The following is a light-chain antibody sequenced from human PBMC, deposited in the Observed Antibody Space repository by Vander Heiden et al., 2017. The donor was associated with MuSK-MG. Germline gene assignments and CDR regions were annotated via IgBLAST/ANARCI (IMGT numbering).Light chain of an antibody. CDR1: QSLLHSNGYNY. CDR2: LGS. J-gene: IGKJ2*01. CDR3: MQALQTPRT. V-gene: IGKV2-28*01. Sequence: DIVMTQSPLSLPVTPGEPASISCRSSQSLLHSNGYNYLDWYLQKPGQSPQLLIYLGSNRASGVPARFSGRGLGTDFTLRISRGEAEDVGVYYCMQALQTPRTFGQGAKLEIK.